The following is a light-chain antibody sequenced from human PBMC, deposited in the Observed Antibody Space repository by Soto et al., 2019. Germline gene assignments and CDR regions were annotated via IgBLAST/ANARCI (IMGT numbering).Light chain of an antibody. CDR2: RNT. V-gene: IGLV1-40*01. CDR3: QSCDSSLSGSGV. J-gene: IGLJ1*01. Sequence: QSALTQPPSVSGAPGQRVTDSCTGSSSNIGAGYDVHWYQQLPGTAPKLLIYRNTNRPSGVPDRFSGSKSGTSASLAITGLQAEDEADYYCQSCDSSLSGSGVFGTGTKVTVL. CDR1: SSNIGAGYD.